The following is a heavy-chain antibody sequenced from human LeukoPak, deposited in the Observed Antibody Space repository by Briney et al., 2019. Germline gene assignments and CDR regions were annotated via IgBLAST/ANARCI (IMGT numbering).Heavy chain of an antibody. J-gene: IGHJ6*02. V-gene: IGHV4-59*01. CDR1: GGSISSYY. CDR2: IYYSGST. D-gene: IGHD5-12*01. CDR3: ARDLDPNVARRFCGTNTEYYYGMDV. Sequence: SETLSLTCTVSGGSISSYYWSWIRQPPGKGLEWIGYIYYSGSTNYNPSLKSRVTISVDTSKNQFSLKLSSVTAADTAVYYCARDLDPNVARRFCGTNTEYYYGMDVWGQGTTVTVSS.